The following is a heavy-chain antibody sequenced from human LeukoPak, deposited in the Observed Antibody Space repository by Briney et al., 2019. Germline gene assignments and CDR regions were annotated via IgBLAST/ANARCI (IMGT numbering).Heavy chain of an antibody. V-gene: IGHV3-9*01. J-gene: IGHJ4*02. CDR2: ISWNSGSI. CDR3: AKDTRVGGY. Sequence: PGGSLRLSCVASGFTFDDYAMHWVRQAPGKGLGWVSGISWNSGSIGYADSVKGRFTISRDNAKNSLYLQMNSLRAEDTALYYCAKDTRVGGYWGQGTLVTVSS. CDR1: GFTFDDYA.